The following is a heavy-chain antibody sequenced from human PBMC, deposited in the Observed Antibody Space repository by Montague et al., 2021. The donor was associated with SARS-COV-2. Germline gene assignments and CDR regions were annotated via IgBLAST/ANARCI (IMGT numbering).Heavy chain of an antibody. J-gene: IGHJ4*02. CDR1: GFTFNSYT. V-gene: IGHV3-21*06. CDR3: ARWRWQQSEFDY. Sequence: SLRLSCAASGFTFNSYTMNWVRQAPGMGLEWVASISGSGADIYYAPSLKGRFTISRDNARNSLFLQMSSLRADDTALYYCARWRWQQSEFDYWGQGTLVTVSS. CDR2: ISGSGADI. D-gene: IGHD5-24*01.